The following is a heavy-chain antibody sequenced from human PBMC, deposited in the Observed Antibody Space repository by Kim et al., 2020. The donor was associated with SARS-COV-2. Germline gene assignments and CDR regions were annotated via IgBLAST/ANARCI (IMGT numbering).Heavy chain of an antibody. D-gene: IGHD6-13*01. V-gene: IGHV5-10-1*01. Sequence: SPSFQGHVTIAADKSISTAYLQWSSLKASDTAMYYCARHGPGYSSSWYDYWGQGTLVTVSS. CDR3: ARHGPGYSSSWYDY. J-gene: IGHJ4*02.